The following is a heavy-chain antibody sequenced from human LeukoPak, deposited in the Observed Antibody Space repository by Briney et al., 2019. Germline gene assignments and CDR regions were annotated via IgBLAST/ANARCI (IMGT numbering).Heavy chain of an antibody. D-gene: IGHD4-23*01. CDR3: ARGYGGKGGNWYFDL. J-gene: IGHJ2*01. Sequence: ASVKVSCKASGNTFTNYYMHWVRQAPGQGLEWMGWISAYDGNSNYAQNLQGRVTMTTDTSTSTAYMELRSLRSDDTAVYYCARGYGGKGGNWYFDLWGRGTLVTVSS. V-gene: IGHV1-18*04. CDR2: ISAYDGNS. CDR1: GNTFTNYY.